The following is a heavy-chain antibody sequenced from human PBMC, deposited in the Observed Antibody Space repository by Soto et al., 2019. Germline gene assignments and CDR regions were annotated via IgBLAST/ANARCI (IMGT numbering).Heavy chain of an antibody. CDR3: ARVSFYYDTSGYAVAWFDP. V-gene: IGHV4-61*01. Sequence: QVQLQESGPGQVKPSETLSLTCSVSGDSVSSGLYYWTWIRQPPGKGLEWIGYISHSGTTKYNPSLKSPVTISVDTSNNQFSLKITLVTAADTATYYCARVSFYYDTSGYAVAWFDPWGQGTLVTVSS. CDR1: GDSVSSGLYY. CDR2: ISHSGTT. D-gene: IGHD3-22*01. J-gene: IGHJ5*02.